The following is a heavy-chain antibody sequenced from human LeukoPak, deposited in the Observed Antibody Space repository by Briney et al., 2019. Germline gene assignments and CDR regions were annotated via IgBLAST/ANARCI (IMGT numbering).Heavy chain of an antibody. J-gene: IGHJ6*02. CDR1: GFTVSSNY. D-gene: IGHD2-15*01. V-gene: IGHV3-53*01. CDR3: AKRSIGYCSGGSCYPTYYYYGMDV. Sequence: GGSLRLSCAASGFTVSSNYMSWVRQAPGKGLEWVSVIYSGGSTYYADSVKGRFTISRDNSKNTLYLQMNSLRAEDTAVYYCAKRSIGYCSGGSCYPTYYYYGMDVWGQGTTVTVSS. CDR2: IYSGGST.